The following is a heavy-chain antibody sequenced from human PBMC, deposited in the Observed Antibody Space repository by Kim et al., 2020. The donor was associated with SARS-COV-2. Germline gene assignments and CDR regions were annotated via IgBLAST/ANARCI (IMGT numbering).Heavy chain of an antibody. CDR3: AKDIAGSGADVFDM. D-gene: IGHD7-27*01. J-gene: IGHJ3*02. V-gene: IGHV3-9*01. Sequence: ADSVKGRFTISRDNVKKSLNLKMRSLRAEDTALYYCAKDIAGSGADVFDMWGQGTMVTVSS.